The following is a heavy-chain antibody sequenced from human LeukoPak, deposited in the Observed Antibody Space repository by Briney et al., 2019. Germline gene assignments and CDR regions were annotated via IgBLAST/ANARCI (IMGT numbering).Heavy chain of an antibody. Sequence: GGSLRLSCAASGFTFSSYGMHWVRQAPGKGLEWVAVISYDGSNKYYADSVKGRFTISRDNSKNTLYLQMNNLRAEDTAVYYCARWGYSFGSGNYYDYHVDSWGQGTLVTVSS. D-gene: IGHD3-10*01. CDR1: GFTFSSYG. CDR3: ARWGYSFGSGNYYDYHVDS. CDR2: ISYDGSNK. J-gene: IGHJ4*02. V-gene: IGHV3-30*03.